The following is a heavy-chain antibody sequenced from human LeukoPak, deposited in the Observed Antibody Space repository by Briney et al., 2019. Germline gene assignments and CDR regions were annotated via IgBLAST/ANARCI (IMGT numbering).Heavy chain of an antibody. CDR1: GFTFSDYY. D-gene: IGHD5-24*01. V-gene: IGHV3-11*01. Sequence: GGSLRLSCAASGFTFSDYYTSWIRQAPGKGLEWVSYISSSGSTIYYADSVKGRFTISRDNSKNTLYLQMNSLRAEDTAVYYCAKAGRWLQFPIDYWGQGTLVTVSS. J-gene: IGHJ4*02. CDR3: AKAGRWLQFPIDY. CDR2: ISSSGSTI.